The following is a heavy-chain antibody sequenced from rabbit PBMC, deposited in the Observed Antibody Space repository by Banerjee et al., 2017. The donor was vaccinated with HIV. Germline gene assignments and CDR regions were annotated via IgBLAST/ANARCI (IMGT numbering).Heavy chain of an antibody. CDR2: ITYRGSA. V-gene: IGHV1S36*01. D-gene: IGHD6-1*01. CDR3: ARRVAGYGYATFNL. Sequence: QQQLEESGGGLVKPEGSLTLTCKASGFDLSSYAITWVRQAPGKGLEYIGYITYRGSAYYASWVNGRFTISRENTQNTLYLQLNSLTAADTATYFCARRVAGYGYATFNLWGPGTL. CDR1: GFDLSSYA. J-gene: IGHJ4*01.